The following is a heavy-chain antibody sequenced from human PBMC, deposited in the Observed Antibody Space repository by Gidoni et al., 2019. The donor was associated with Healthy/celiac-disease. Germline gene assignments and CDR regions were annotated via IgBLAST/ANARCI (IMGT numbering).Heavy chain of an antibody. Sequence: QVQLVPSGGGVVQPWSSLRLSCAASGFTFSRYGMHWVRQAPGKGLAWLAVIWYDGSNKYYEDSVKGRFTISRDNSKNTLYRQMNSLRAEDTAVYYCARDRGGYSYHDYGMDVWGQGTTVTVSS. V-gene: IGHV3-33*01. D-gene: IGHD5-18*01. CDR2: IWYDGSNK. J-gene: IGHJ6*02. CDR1: GFTFSRYG. CDR3: ARDRGGYSYHDYGMDV.